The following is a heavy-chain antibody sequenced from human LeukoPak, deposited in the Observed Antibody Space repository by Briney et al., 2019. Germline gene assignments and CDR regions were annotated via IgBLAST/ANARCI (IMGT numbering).Heavy chain of an antibody. J-gene: IGHJ3*02. CDR1: GFTVSSNY. D-gene: IGHD6-13*01. Sequence: GGSLRLSCAASGFTVSSNYLSWVRQAPGKGLVWVSALHSGGHTFYADSVRGRFTISRDNSKNTLYLQMNSLRAEDTAIYYCARDVHSSSWYLDAFDIWGQGTMVTVSP. V-gene: IGHV3-53*01. CDR2: LHSGGHT. CDR3: ARDVHSSSWYLDAFDI.